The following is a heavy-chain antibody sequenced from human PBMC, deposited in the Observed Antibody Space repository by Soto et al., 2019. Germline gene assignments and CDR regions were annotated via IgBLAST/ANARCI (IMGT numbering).Heavy chain of an antibody. V-gene: IGHV3-11*01. J-gene: IGHJ5*02. CDR2: ISGSGNII. D-gene: IGHD2-15*01. Sequence: GGSLRLSCVVSGLTYSDYYMNWFRQAPGRGLEWVSHISGSGNIINYADSVKGRFTISRDNAKKSLYLQMNSLRGEDTAVYYCATHGSIPWGQGTLVTVSS. CDR3: ATHGSIP. CDR1: GLTYSDYY.